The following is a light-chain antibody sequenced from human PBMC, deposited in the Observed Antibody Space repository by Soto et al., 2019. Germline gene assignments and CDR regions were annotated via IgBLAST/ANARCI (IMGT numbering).Light chain of an antibody. CDR1: QSVNNN. V-gene: IGKV3-15*01. CDR2: GAS. CDR3: QQYSNWPYT. J-gene: IGKJ2*01. Sequence: EIVMTQSPATLSVSPGERATLSCRASQSVNNNLAWYQQKPGQAPSLLIYGASTRAIGIPDRFSGSGSGTEFTLTISSLQSEDFAVYYCQQYSNWPYTFGQGTKLEIK.